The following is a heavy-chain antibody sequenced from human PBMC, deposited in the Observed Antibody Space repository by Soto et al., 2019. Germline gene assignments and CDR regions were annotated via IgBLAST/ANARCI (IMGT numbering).Heavy chain of an antibody. Sequence: SETLSLTCTVSGGSISSYYWSWIRQPPGKGLEWIGYIYYSGSTNYNPSLKSRVTISVDTSKNQFSLKLSSVTAADTAVYCCARHGSPVVGATGGFDPWGQGTLVTVSS. D-gene: IGHD1-26*01. V-gene: IGHV4-59*08. CDR1: GGSISSYY. J-gene: IGHJ5*02. CDR2: IYYSGST. CDR3: ARHGSPVVGATGGFDP.